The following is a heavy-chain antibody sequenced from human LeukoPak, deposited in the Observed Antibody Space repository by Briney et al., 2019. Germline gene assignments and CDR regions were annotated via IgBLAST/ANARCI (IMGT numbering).Heavy chain of an antibody. D-gene: IGHD4-23*01. CDR1: GVSISSYY. CDR2: IYTSGST. CDR3: AVTTVVSPVEDV. J-gene: IGHJ6*02. Sequence: SETLSLTCTVSGVSISSYYWSWIRQPAGKGLEWIGRIYTSGSTNYNPSLKSRVTMSVDTSKNQFSLKLSSVTAADTAVYYCAVTTVVSPVEDVWGQGTTVTVSS. V-gene: IGHV4-4*07.